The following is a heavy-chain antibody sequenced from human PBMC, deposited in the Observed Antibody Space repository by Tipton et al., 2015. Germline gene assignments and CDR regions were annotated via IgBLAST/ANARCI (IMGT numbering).Heavy chain of an antibody. Sequence: TLSLTCTVSGGSISSYYWSWIRQPPGKGLEWIGYIYYSGSTNYNPSLKSRVTISIDTSKNQFSLKLSSVTAADTAVYYCARYGVRGLCSGSLDWFDPWGQGTLVTVSS. CDR3: ARYGVRGLCSGSLDWFDP. CDR2: IYYSGST. CDR1: GGSISSYY. V-gene: IGHV4-59*01. J-gene: IGHJ5*02. D-gene: IGHD1-26*01.